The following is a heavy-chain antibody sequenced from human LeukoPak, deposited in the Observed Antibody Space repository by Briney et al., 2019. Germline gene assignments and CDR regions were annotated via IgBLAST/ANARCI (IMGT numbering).Heavy chain of an antibody. V-gene: IGHV3-11*01. CDR3: ARLKAGN. Sequence: SGGSLRLSCTASGFTSSDYYMSWIRQAPGKGLEWVSYISDREDTIYYADSVKGRFTISRDNANNSVSLQMDSLRDEDTAVYYCARLKAGNWGPGSLVTVSS. CDR1: GFTSSDYY. J-gene: IGHJ4*01. CDR2: ISDREDTI.